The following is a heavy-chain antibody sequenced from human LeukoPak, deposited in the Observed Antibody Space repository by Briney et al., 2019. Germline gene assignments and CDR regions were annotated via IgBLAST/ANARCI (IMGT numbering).Heavy chain of an antibody. CDR2: ISGYNGNT. V-gene: IGHV1-18*01. Sequence: ASVKVSCKASGYTFISYGISWVRHAPGQGLEWMGWISGYNGNTNYAQKFQGRVTMTTDTSTSTAYLELRRLRSDDTAIYYCAREFCSGGGCYYYGMDVWGQGTTVTVS. D-gene: IGHD2-15*01. CDR1: GYTFISYG. CDR3: AREFCSGGGCYYYGMDV. J-gene: IGHJ6*02.